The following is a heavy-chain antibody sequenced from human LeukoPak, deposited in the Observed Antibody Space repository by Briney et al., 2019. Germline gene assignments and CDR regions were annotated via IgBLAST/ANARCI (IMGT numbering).Heavy chain of an antibody. CDR1: GYTFTGYY. V-gene: IGHV1-2*02. D-gene: IGHD3-3*01. Sequence: ASVKVSCKASGYTFTGYYMHWVRQAPGQGLEWMGWINPNSGGTNYAQKFQGRVTMTRDTSISTAYMELSRLRSDDTAVYYCARDRGRDDFWSGYYIGAFDIWGQGTMVTVSS. CDR2: INPNSGGT. J-gene: IGHJ3*02. CDR3: ARDRGRDDFWSGYYIGAFDI.